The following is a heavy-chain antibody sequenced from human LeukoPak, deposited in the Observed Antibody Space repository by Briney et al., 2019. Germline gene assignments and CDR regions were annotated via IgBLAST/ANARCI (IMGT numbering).Heavy chain of an antibody. Sequence: ASVKVSCTVSGYTLTELSIHWVRQAPGKGLEWMGGFDPEDGERIYAQKFQGRVTMTGDTSTDTAYMELSSLRSEDTAVYYCATEAPYYDSVWGNYRYPTGGMDVWGQGTTVTASS. CDR2: FDPEDGER. CDR3: ATEAPYYDSVWGNYRYPTGGMDV. CDR1: GYTLTELS. D-gene: IGHD3-16*02. V-gene: IGHV1-24*01. J-gene: IGHJ6*02.